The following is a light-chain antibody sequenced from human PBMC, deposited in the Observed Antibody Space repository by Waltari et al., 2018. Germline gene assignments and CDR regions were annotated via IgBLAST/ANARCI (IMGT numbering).Light chain of an antibody. Sequence: QSALTQPASVAGSPGQSITISCTGTSSYIGSYSLVSWYQQQPGKAPKLIVYEVTRRPSGVSLRFSGSKSDNTASLTISGLQAEDEADYYCCSYGGVPSYVLFGGGTKLTVL. CDR1: SSYIGSYSL. CDR3: CSYGGVPSYVL. CDR2: EVT. V-gene: IGLV2-23*02. J-gene: IGLJ2*01.